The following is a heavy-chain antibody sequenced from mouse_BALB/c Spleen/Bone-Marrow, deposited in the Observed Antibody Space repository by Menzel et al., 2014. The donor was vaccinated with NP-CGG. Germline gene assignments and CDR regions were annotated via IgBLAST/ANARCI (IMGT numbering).Heavy chain of an antibody. D-gene: IGHD2-10*01. CDR1: GFSLTSYG. Sequence: VKLVESGPGLVAPSQSLSINSTASGFSLTSYGVHWVRQPPGKGLEWLGGIWAGGSKNYNSALMSRLSISKDNSKSKVFIKMNSLQTDDTAMYYCAISYYGNYRAMDYWGQGTSVTVSS. CDR3: AISYYGNYRAMDY. V-gene: IGHV2-9*02. CDR2: IWAGGSK. J-gene: IGHJ4*01.